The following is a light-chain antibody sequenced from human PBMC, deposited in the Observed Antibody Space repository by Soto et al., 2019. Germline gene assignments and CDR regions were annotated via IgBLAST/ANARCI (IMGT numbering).Light chain of an antibody. V-gene: IGKV1-5*03. Sequence: DIQMTQSPSTLSASVGDRVTITCRANQSISTWLAWYQQEPGKAPKLLIYKASHLDSGVPSRFSGSGSGTEFTLTISSLQPDDFATYHCQQYNSYSRTFGQGTKVEIK. CDR1: QSISTW. J-gene: IGKJ1*01. CDR2: KAS. CDR3: QQYNSYSRT.